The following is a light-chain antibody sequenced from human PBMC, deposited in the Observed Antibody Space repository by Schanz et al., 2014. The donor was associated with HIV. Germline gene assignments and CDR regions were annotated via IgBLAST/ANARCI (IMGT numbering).Light chain of an antibody. J-gene: IGKJ1*01. CDR3: QQYGSPPWT. CDR1: QTVSNN. V-gene: IGKV3-15*01. CDR2: GAS. Sequence: EIVMTQSPGTLSVSPGERATLSCRASQTVSNNLAWYQQKPGQAPRLLIYGASTRVTGIPARFSGSGSGTEFTLTISRVEPEDYAVYYCQQYGSPPWTFGQGTKVEV.